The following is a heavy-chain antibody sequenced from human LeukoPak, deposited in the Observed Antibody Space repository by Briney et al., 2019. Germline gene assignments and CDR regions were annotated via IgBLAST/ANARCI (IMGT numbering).Heavy chain of an antibody. D-gene: IGHD6-13*01. CDR2: IYHSGST. Sequence: PSETLSLTCTVSGYSISSGYYWGWIRQPPGKGLEWIGSIYHSGSTYYNPSLKSRVTISVDTSKNQFSLKLSSVTAADTAVYYCARDHGSWYSHWFDPWGQGTLVTVSS. V-gene: IGHV4-38-2*02. CDR3: ARDHGSWYSHWFDP. CDR1: GYSISSGYY. J-gene: IGHJ5*02.